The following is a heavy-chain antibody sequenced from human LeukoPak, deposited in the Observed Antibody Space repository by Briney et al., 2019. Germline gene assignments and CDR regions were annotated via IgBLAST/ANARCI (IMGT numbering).Heavy chain of an antibody. D-gene: IGHD3-10*01. CDR1: GYTFTSYG. CDR3: ARDRPRWGSGSYNGEI. Sequence: VASVKVSCKASGYTFTSYGISWVRQAPGQGLEWKGWISAYNGNTNYAQKLQGRVTMTTDTSTSTAYMELRSLRSDDTAVYYCARDRPRWGSGSYNGEIWGQGTLVTVSS. CDR2: ISAYNGNT. J-gene: IGHJ4*02. V-gene: IGHV1-18*04.